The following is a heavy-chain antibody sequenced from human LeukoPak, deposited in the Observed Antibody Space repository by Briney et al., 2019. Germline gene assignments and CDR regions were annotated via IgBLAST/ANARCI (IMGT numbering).Heavy chain of an antibody. CDR1: GYSFTSYW. D-gene: IGHD6-6*01. CDR3: ARHYPGYSSSPSPDY. CDR2: IYPGDSDT. V-gene: IGHV5-51*01. Sequence: GESLKISYKGSGYSFTSYWIGWVRQMPGKGLEWMGIIYPGDSDTRYSPSFQGQVTISADKSISTAYLQWSSLKASDTAMYYCARHYPGYSSSPSPDYWGQGTLVTVSS. J-gene: IGHJ4*02.